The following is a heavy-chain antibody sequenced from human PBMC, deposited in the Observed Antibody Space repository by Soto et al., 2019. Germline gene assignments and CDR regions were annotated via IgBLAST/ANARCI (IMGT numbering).Heavy chain of an antibody. Sequence: EVQLVESGGGLVQPGGSLRLSCVASGFTFSTDSMNWVRQAPGKGLEWVAHISTIRATRYYADSVKRRFTISRDTAKTSLYLQMDRLRKEDTAVYYCARFFGSGFDYWGQGSLGTVSS. D-gene: IGHD6-19*01. CDR2: ISTIRATR. V-gene: IGHV3-48*02. CDR3: ARFFGSGFDY. CDR1: GFTFSTDS. J-gene: IGHJ4*02.